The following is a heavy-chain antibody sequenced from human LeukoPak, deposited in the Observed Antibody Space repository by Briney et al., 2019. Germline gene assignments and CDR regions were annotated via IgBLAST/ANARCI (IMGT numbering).Heavy chain of an antibody. Sequence: SHTLSLTCTVSGGSISLYYWNWIRQPAGEGLEWIGRIFTSGITNYNPSLKSRVTMSVDTSKSQFSMALSSVTAADTAVYYCAREISGSYYNPLGYMDLWGKGTTVTVAS. CDR3: AREISGSYYNPLGYMDL. D-gene: IGHD3-10*01. CDR1: GGSISLYY. V-gene: IGHV4-4*07. CDR2: IFTSGIT. J-gene: IGHJ6*03.